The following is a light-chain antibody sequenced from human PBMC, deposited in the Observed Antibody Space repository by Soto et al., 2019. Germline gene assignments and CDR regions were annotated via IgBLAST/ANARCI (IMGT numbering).Light chain of an antibody. CDR3: QQYTSYSPYT. J-gene: IGKJ2*01. CDR2: KAS. Sequence: DIPMTQSPSTLSASIGDRVTITCRASQTISSLLAWYQQKPGKAPKLLIYKASTLETGVPSRFSGSGSGTEFTLTISSLQPDDFATYYCQQYTSYSPYTFGQGTRLEI. CDR1: QTISSL. V-gene: IGKV1-5*03.